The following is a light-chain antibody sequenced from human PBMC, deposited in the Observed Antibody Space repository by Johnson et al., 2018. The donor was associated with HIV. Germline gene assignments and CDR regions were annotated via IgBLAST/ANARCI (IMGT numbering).Light chain of an antibody. CDR2: DNN. J-gene: IGLJ1*01. CDR1: NSNIGHNY. V-gene: IGLV1-51*01. CDR3: GTWDSRLSAAYV. Sequence: QSVLTQPPSVSAAPGQKVTISCSGSNSNIGHNYVSWYQQLPGTAPKLLIYDNNKRPSGIPDRFSGSKSGTSATLGITGLQTGDEAEYYCGTWDSRLSAAYVFGTGTKVTVL.